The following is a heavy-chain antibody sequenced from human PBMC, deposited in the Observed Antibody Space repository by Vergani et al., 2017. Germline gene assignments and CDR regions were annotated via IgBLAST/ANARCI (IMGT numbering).Heavy chain of an antibody. CDR1: GGTFSSYA. CDR3: ARGVTVAPLLHYYYYMDV. D-gene: IGHD4-23*01. CDR2: IIPIFGTA. J-gene: IGHJ6*03. Sequence: QVQLVQSGAEVKKPGASVKVSCKASGGTFSSYAISWVRQAPGQGLEWMGGIIPIFGTANYAQKFQGRVTITADKSTSTAYMELSSLRSEDTAVYYCARGVTVAPLLHYYYYMDVWGKGTTVTVSS. V-gene: IGHV1-69*06.